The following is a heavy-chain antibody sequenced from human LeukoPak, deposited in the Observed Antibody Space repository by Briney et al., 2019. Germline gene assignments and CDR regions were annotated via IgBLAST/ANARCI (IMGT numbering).Heavy chain of an antibody. D-gene: IGHD6-13*01. CDR2: INHSGST. Sequence: SETLSLTCAVYGGSFSGYYWSWIRQPPGKGLEWIGEINHSGSTNYNPSLKSRVTISVDTSKNQFSLKLSSVTPADTAVYYCARSIAAAGTGWFDPWGQGTLVTVSS. V-gene: IGHV4-34*01. J-gene: IGHJ5*02. CDR3: ARSIAAAGTGWFDP. CDR1: GGSFSGYY.